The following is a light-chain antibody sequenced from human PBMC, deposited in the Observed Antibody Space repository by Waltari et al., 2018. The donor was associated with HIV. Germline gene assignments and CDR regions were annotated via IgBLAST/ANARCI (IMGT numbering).Light chain of an antibody. CDR2: GAS. CDR1: QSVDSDY. V-gene: IGKV3-20*01. J-gene: IGKJ2*01. Sequence: PGEGATLSCRASQSVDSDYLAWYQQKPGQPPRLLIYGASSRASGIPDRFSGSGSGTDFNLTINRLEAEDFGMYYCQQYGSALYTFGQGTKLEIK. CDR3: QQYGSALYT.